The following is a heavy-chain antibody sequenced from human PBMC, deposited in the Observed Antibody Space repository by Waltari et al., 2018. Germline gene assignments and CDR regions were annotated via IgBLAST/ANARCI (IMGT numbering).Heavy chain of an antibody. CDR3: ARQLSTVTTGGLGY. D-gene: IGHD4-17*01. V-gene: IGHV4-39*01. CDR2: IYYSGST. CDR1: GGSISSSSHY. J-gene: IGHJ4*02. Sequence: QLQLQESGPGLVKPSETLSLTCTVSGGSISSSSHYWGWLRRPPGQGLEWIGRIYYSGSTYYNPSLKSRVTISVDTSKNQSSLKLSSVTAADTAVYYCARQLSTVTTGGLGYWGQGTLVTVSS.